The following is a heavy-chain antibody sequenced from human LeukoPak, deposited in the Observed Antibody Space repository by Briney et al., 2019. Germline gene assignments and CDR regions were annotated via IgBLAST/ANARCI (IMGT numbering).Heavy chain of an antibody. J-gene: IGHJ3*02. CDR2: IYSGGST. V-gene: IGHV3-53*01. D-gene: IGHD6-13*01. CDR1: GFTFSRNA. CDR3: ARDRYSSSWLDAFDI. Sequence: GGSLRLSCAASGFTFSRNAMSWVRQAPGKGLEWVSVIYSGGSTYYADSVKGRFTISRDNSKNTLYLQMNSLRAEDTAVYYCARDRYSSSWLDAFDIWGQGTMVTVSS.